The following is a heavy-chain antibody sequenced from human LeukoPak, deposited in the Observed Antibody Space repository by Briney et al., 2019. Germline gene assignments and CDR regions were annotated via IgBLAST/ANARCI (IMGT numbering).Heavy chain of an antibody. CDR3: ARVAAGDYYYYYYMDV. Sequence: SETLSLTCSVSGGSISSYYWNWIRQPPGKALEWIGYIYYSGSTNYNPSLKSRVTISVDTSKNQFSLKLSSVTAADTAVYYCARVAAGDYYYYYYMDVWGKVTTVTVSS. CDR2: IYYSGST. J-gene: IGHJ6*03. V-gene: IGHV4-59*01. CDR1: GGSISSYY. D-gene: IGHD6-25*01.